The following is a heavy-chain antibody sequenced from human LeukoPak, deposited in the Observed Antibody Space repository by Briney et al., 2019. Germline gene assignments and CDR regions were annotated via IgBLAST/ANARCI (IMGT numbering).Heavy chain of an antibody. CDR3: ARDLIASAAY. CDR1: GFTFSDYY. J-gene: IGHJ4*02. V-gene: IGHV3-11*04. Sequence: GGSLRLSCAASGFTFSDYYMSWIRQAPGKGLEWVSYISGRGTTIYYADSVKGRFTVSRDNAKNSLYLQMNSLRAEDTAVYYCARDLIASAAYWGQGTLVTVSS. D-gene: IGHD6-13*01. CDR2: ISGRGTTI.